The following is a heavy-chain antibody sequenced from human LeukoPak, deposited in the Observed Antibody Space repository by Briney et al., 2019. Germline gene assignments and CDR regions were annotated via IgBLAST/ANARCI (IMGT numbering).Heavy chain of an antibody. J-gene: IGHJ5*02. CDR1: GFTFNTYV. V-gene: IGHV3-23*01. CDR2: ISGSGGST. Sequence: AGGSLRLSCAASGFTFNTYVMNWVRQAPGKGLEWVSAISGSGGSTYYADSVKGRFTISRDNSKNTLYLQMNSLRAEDTAVYYCAKDSGGVRGNWFDPWGQGTLVTVSS. D-gene: IGHD1-1*01. CDR3: AKDSGGVRGNWFDP.